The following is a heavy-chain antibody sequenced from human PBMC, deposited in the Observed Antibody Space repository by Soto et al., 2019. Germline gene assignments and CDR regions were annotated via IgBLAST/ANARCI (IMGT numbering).Heavy chain of an antibody. D-gene: IGHD4-17*01. V-gene: IGHV1-69*12. Sequence: QVQLVQSGAEVKKPGSSVKVSCKASGGTFSSYAISWVRQAPGQGLEWMGGIIPIFGTANYAQKFQGRVTITADESTSTAKMEPSSLGSEDTAVNCCPRDPHMPYGGYSDYYGMDVWGQGTTVTVSS. CDR3: PRDPHMPYGGYSDYYGMDV. CDR2: IIPIFGTA. J-gene: IGHJ6*02. CDR1: GGTFSSYA.